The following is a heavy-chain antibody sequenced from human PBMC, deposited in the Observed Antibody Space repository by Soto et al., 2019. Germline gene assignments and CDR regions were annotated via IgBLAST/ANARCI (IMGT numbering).Heavy chain of an antibody. J-gene: IGHJ3*02. CDR1: GYTFTGYY. V-gene: IGHV1-2*02. CDR2: INPNSGGT. D-gene: IGHD3-22*01. CDR3: ANWSGDSSGYLIPAFDI. Sequence: GASVKVSCKASGYTFTGYYMHWVRRAPGQGLEWMGWINPNSGGTNYAQKFQGRVTMTRDTSISTAYMELSRLRSDDTAVYYCANWSGDSSGYLIPAFDIWGQGTMVTVSS.